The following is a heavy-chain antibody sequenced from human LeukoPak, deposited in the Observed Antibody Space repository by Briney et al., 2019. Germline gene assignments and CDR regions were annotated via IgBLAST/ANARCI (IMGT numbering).Heavy chain of an antibody. D-gene: IGHD3-10*01. CDR2: IYYSGST. V-gene: IGHV4-39*01. J-gene: IGHJ4*02. CDR1: GGSISSSSYY. CDR3: ARQTHISLLWFGESSNFYDY. Sequence: PSETLSLTCTVSGGSISSSSYYWGWIRQPPGKGLEWIGSIYYSGSTYYNPSLKSRVTISVDTSKNQFSLKLSSVTAADTAVYYCARQTHISLLWFGESSNFYDYWGQGTLVTVSS.